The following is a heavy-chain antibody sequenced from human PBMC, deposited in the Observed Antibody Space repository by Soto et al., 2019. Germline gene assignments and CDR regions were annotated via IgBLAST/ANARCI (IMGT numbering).Heavy chain of an antibody. CDR3: AKGSRYNDWDMYYFDH. D-gene: IGHD1-1*01. CDR1: GFTFSYYA. J-gene: IGHJ4*02. V-gene: IGHV3-23*01. CDR2: LSGGGGAS. Sequence: GGSLRLSCAASGFTFSYYAMAWVRQAPGKGLEWVSGLSGGGGASSYADSVKGRFTISRDNSEKTLYLQMNGLRADDTAVYFCAKGSRYNDWDMYYFDHWGQGALVTVSS.